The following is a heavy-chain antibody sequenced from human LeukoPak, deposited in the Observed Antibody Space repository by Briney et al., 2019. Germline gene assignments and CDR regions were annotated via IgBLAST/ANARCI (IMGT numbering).Heavy chain of an antibody. J-gene: IGHJ4*02. D-gene: IGHD1-26*01. CDR2: ISSSSSTI. Sequence: GGSLRLSCAASGFTFSSYSMNWVRQAPGKGLEWVSSISSSSSTIYYADSVKGRFTISRDNAKNSLYLQMNSLRAEDTAVYYCARDHGGSYTHFDYWGQGTLVTVSS. V-gene: IGHV3-48*04. CDR1: GFTFSSYS. CDR3: ARDHGGSYTHFDY.